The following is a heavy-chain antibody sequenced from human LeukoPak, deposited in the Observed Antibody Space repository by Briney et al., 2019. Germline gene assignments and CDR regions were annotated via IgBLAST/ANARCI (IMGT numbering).Heavy chain of an antibody. V-gene: IGHV4-59*08. Sequence: SETLSLTCTVSGGSITSDYWSWIRQPPGKGLEWIGEIYHSGSTNYNPSLKSRVTISVDTSKNQFSLKLSSVTAADTAVYFCATLVSTRYYFDYWGQGTLVTVSS. CDR3: ATLVSTRYYFDY. CDR2: IYHSGST. J-gene: IGHJ4*02. D-gene: IGHD5/OR15-5a*01. CDR1: GGSITSDY.